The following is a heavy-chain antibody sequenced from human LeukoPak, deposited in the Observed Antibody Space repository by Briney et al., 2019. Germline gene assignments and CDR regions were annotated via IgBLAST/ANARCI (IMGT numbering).Heavy chain of an antibody. V-gene: IGHV3-15*01. CDR3: TTPLPPTVTTQIYYYYGMDV. CDR1: GFTFSNAW. CDR2: IKSKTDGGTT. D-gene: IGHD4-11*01. J-gene: IGHJ6*02. Sequence: SGGSLRLSCAASGFTFSNAWMSWVRQAPGKGLEWVGRIKSKTDGGTTDYAAPVKGRFTISRDDSKNTLYLQMNSLKTEDTAVYYCTTPLPPTVTTQIYYYYGMDVWGQGTTVTVSS.